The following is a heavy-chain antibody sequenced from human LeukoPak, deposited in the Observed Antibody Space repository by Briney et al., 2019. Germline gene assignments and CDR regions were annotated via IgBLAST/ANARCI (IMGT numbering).Heavy chain of an antibody. Sequence: GGSLRLSCAASGFTFSSKGMHWVRQAPGKGLVWVSCSKNYADSVKGRFTISRDNAKNTVFLQMNSLRVEDTAMYYCVRDSGSYWFDPWGQGTLVTVSS. V-gene: IGHV3-74*01. J-gene: IGHJ5*02. CDR3: VRDSGSYWFDP. CDR1: GFTFSSKG. CDR2: SK. D-gene: IGHD1-26*01.